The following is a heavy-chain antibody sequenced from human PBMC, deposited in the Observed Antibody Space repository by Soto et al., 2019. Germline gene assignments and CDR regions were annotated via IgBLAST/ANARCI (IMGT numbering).Heavy chain of an antibody. V-gene: IGHV1-8*01. CDR3: ARSDGYNRNWFDP. Sequence: QVQLVQSGAEVKKPGASVKVSCKASGYTFTSYDINWVRQATGQGLEWMGWMNPNSANTGYAQKFQGRLTMTRNTSISTAYMELSSLRSADTAVYYCARSDGYNRNWFDPWGQGTLVTVSS. CDR1: GYTFTSYD. J-gene: IGHJ5*02. D-gene: IGHD2-21*01. CDR2: MNPNSANT.